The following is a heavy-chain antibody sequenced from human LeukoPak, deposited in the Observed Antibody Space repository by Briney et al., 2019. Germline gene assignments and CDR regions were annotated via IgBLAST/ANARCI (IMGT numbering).Heavy chain of an antibody. Sequence: PSETLSLTCTVSGGSISSSSYYWGWIRQPPGKGLEWIGSIYYSGSTYYNPSLKSRVTISVDTSKNQFSLKLSSVTAADTAVYYCARLILYGSGSYYIAGRRLGYFDYWGQGTLVTVSS. V-gene: IGHV4-39*07. D-gene: IGHD3-10*01. CDR2: IYYSGST. CDR1: GGSISSSSYY. CDR3: ARLILYGSGSYYIAGRRLGYFDY. J-gene: IGHJ4*02.